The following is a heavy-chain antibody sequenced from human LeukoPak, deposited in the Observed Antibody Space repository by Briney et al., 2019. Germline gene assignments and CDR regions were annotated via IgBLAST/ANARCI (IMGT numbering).Heavy chain of an antibody. CDR1: GFTFSSFA. CDR3: AKDLHAYGNYVGWFDT. CDR2: XXXPGVHT. Sequence: GGSLRLSCAASGFTFSSFAMDWVRQAPGKXXXXXXXXXXPGVHTYYADSVRGRFTISRDNSKTTLFLQMNSLRAEDTAVYYCAKDLHAYGNYVGWFDTWGQPTLVTISS. J-gene: IGHJ5*01. V-gene: IGHV3-23*01. D-gene: IGHD4-11*01.